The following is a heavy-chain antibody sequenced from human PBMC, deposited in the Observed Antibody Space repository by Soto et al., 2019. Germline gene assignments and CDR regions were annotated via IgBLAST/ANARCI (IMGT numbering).Heavy chain of an antibody. CDR3: ARQGFGPLHGLVDV. Sequence: QVQLQESGPGLVKPSETLSLSCTVSGGSISSYYWSWFRQSPGKRMEWIGYVHHSWGSSYNPSLQSRVAISLDPSKSQFSLKVTSVPATDTAVYYCARQGFGPLHGLVDVWGQGTKVTVSS. J-gene: IGHJ6*02. V-gene: IGHV4-59*08. CDR1: GGSISSYY. CDR2: VHHSWGS. D-gene: IGHD3-10*01.